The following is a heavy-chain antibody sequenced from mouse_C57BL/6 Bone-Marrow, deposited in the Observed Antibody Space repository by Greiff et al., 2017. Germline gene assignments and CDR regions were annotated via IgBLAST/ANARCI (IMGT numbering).Heavy chain of an antibody. V-gene: IGHV1-55*01. CDR2: IYPGSGST. Sequence: QVQLQQPGAELVKPGASVKLSCKASGYTFTSYWITWVKQRPGQGLEWIGDIYPGSGSTNYNEKFKSKATLTVDTSSSTAYMQLSSLTSEDSAVNYCGRSGDYAGLAYGGQGTVVTVSA. J-gene: IGHJ3*01. CDR1: GYTFTSYW. D-gene: IGHD2-4*01. CDR3: GRSGDYAGLAY.